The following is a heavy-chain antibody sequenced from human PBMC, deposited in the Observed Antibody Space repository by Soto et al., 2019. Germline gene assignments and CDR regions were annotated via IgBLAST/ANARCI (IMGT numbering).Heavy chain of an antibody. J-gene: IGHJ4*02. V-gene: IGHV4-59*01. CDR2: IYYTGST. CDR3: ARGGTYGDYFDY. D-gene: IGHD4-17*01. CDR1: GGSISSYY. Sequence: PSETLSLTCTVSGGSISSYYWTWIRQSPGKGLEWIGYIYYTGSTKYSPSLKSRVTISLGTSRNQFSLNLSSVTAADTAVYFCARGGTYGDYFDYWGQGTLVNVSS.